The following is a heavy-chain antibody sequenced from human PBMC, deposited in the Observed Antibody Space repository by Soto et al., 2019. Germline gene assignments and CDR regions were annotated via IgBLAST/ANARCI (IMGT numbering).Heavy chain of an antibody. Sequence: GESLKISCKGSGYSFTSYWISWVRQMPGKGLEWMGRIDPSDSYTNYSPSFQGHVTISADKSISTAYLQWSSLKASDTAMYYCAKWEDSSGWFDPWGQGTLVTVSS. D-gene: IGHD6-25*01. CDR2: IDPSDSYT. V-gene: IGHV5-10-1*01. J-gene: IGHJ5*02. CDR1: GYSFTSYW. CDR3: AKWEDSSGWFDP.